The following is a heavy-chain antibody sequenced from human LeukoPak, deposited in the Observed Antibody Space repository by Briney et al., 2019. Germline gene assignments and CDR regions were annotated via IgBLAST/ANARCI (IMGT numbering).Heavy chain of an antibody. CDR1: GGSISSSSYY. CDR3: ARQDYYDSSGYRRINWFDP. CDR2: IYYSGST. J-gene: IGHJ5*02. V-gene: IGHV4-39*07. D-gene: IGHD3-22*01. Sequence: SETLSLTCTVSGGSISSSSYYWGWIRQPPGKGLEWIGSIYYSGSTYYNPSLKSRVTISLDTSKNQFSLRLSSVTAADTVVYYCARQDYYDSSGYRRINWFDPWGQGTLVTVSS.